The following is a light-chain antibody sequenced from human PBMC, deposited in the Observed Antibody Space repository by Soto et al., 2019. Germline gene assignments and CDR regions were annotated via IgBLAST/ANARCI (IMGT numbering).Light chain of an antibody. V-gene: IGKV1-5*03. CDR2: KAS. J-gene: IGKJ4*01. CDR3: QQYSSSLLT. CDR1: QSINTW. Sequence: DIQMSQSPSTLYASLGDRVTVTCRASQSINTWLAWYQQKPGKAPKLLMYKASTLHSGVPSRFSGNGSGTEFTLTISSLQPDDLAIYYCQQYSSSLLTFGGGTKVDIK.